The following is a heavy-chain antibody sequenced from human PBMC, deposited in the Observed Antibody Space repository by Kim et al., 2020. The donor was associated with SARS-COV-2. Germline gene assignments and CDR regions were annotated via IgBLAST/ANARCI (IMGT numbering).Heavy chain of an antibody. J-gene: IGHJ6*03. CDR3: VKEVLLTIFGGGYMDV. CDR1: GFTFSSYG. D-gene: IGHD3-3*01. Sequence: GGSLRLSCAASGFTFSSYGMHWVRQAPGKGLEWVAFISYDESNKYYADSVKGRITVSRDNSKDTLYLQMDSLRVEDTAVYYCVKEVLLTIFGGGYMDVWG. V-gene: IGHV3-30*18. CDR2: ISYDESNK.